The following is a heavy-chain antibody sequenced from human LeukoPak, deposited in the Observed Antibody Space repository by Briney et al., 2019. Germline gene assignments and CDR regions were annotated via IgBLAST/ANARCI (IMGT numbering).Heavy chain of an antibody. CDR2: IIPILGTV. Sequence: GSSVQVSCKDSGGIFSSYSISWVRQAPGQGLEWIGRIIPILGTVNYAQKFQDRVSITTDESTSTAYMDTSSTRSDDTAVNYRARDRSVEGRYYYDSNGLHYFVYWGQGTLVTVSS. CDR1: GGIFSSYS. D-gene: IGHD3-22*01. J-gene: IGHJ4*02. CDR3: ARDRSVEGRYYYDSNGLHYFVY. V-gene: IGHV1-69*11.